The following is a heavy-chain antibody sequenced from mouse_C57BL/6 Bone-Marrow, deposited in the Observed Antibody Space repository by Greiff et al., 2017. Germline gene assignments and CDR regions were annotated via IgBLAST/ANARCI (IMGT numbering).Heavy chain of an antibody. Sequence: EVQGVESGGGLVKPGGSLKLSCAASGFTFSSYAMSWVRQTPEKRLEWVATISDGGSYTYYPANVKGRFTISRDNAKNNLYLQMSHLKSEDTAMYYCARENYYDYDGFAYWGQGTLVTVSA. CDR2: ISDGGSYT. D-gene: IGHD2-4*01. V-gene: IGHV5-4*01. J-gene: IGHJ3*01. CDR1: GFTFSSYA. CDR3: ARENYYDYDGFAY.